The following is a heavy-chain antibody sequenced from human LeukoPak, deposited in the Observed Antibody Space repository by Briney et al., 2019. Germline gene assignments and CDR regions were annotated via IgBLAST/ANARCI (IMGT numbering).Heavy chain of an antibody. V-gene: IGHV3-30*04. J-gene: IGHJ6*04. CDR2: ILYDGSNK. CDR3: AELGITMIGGV. Sequence: PGGSLRLSCAASGFTFSTFAMHWVRQAPGKGLEWVALILYDGSNKYYADSVKGRFTISRDNAKNSLYLRMNSLRAEDTAVYYCAELGITMIGGVWGKGTTVTISS. CDR1: GFTFSTFA. D-gene: IGHD3-10*02.